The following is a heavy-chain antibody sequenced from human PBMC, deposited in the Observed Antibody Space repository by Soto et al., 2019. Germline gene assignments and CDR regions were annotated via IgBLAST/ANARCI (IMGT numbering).Heavy chain of an antibody. V-gene: IGHV1-18*01. CDR2: ISAYNGNT. J-gene: IGHJ4*02. Sequence: ASVKVSCKASGYTFTSYGISWVRQAPGQGLEWMGWISAYNGNTNYAQKLQGRVTMTTDTSTSTAYMELRSLRSDDTAVYYCARDSRPGDTYYYDSSGPPHGYWGQGTLVTVSS. CDR1: GYTFTSYG. D-gene: IGHD3-22*01. CDR3: ARDSRPGDTYYYDSSGPPHGY.